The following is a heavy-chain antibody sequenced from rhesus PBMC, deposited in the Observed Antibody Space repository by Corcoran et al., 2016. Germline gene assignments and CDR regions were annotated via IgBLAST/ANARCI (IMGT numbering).Heavy chain of an antibody. CDR1: GLTFVSYG. CDR3: TSGNYKSD. Sequence: ELPLVASGGCLVQPGGSLRLSCAASGLTFVSYGMSGRRQAPGKGREWVSSISSASSYIYYADSGKGRFTISRDNAKNPLSLQMNSLRAEDTAVYYCTSGNYKSDWGQGVLVTVSS. J-gene: IGHJ4*01. D-gene: IGHD1-44*01. CDR2: ISSASSYI. V-gene: IGHV3S16*01.